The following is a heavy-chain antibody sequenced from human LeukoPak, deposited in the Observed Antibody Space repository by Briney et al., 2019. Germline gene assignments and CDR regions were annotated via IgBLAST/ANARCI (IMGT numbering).Heavy chain of an antibody. CDR3: ARLIVPAAHSYYYYGMDV. CDR2: ISSSGSTI. CDR1: GFTFSSYE. V-gene: IGHV3-48*03. J-gene: IGHJ6*04. Sequence: GGSLRLSCAASGFTFSSYEMNWVRQAPGKGLEWVSYISSSGSTIYYADSVKGRFTISRDNAKNSLYLQMNSLRAEDTAAYYCARLIVPAAHSYYYYGMDVWGKGTTVTVSS. D-gene: IGHD2-2*01.